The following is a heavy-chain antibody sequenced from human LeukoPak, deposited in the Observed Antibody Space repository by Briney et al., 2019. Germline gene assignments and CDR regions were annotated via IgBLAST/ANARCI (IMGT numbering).Heavy chain of an antibody. V-gene: IGHV1-2*02. D-gene: IGHD1-26*01. CDR2: INPKSGGT. J-gene: IGHJ4*02. CDR1: GYTFTGYY. Sequence: ASVKVPCKASGYTFTGYYMHWVRQAPGQGLEWVGWINPKSGGTTYARKFQGRVTMTRDTSISTAYMELSRLTSDDTAVYYCARRRQKASGTYDPVFDYWGQGTLVTVSS. CDR3: ARRRQKASGTYDPVFDY.